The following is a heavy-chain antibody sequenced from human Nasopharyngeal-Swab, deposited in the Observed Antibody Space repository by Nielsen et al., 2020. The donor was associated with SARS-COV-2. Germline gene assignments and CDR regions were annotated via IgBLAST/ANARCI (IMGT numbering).Heavy chain of an antibody. Sequence: SGPTLVKPTQTLTLTCTFSGFSLSTSGMCVSWIHQPPGKALEWLALIDWDDDKYYSTSLKTRLTISKDTSKNQVVLTMTNMDPVDTATYYCARVSGYYKPGAFDIWGQGTMVTVSS. CDR3: ARVSGYYKPGAFDI. CDR1: GFSLSTSGMC. J-gene: IGHJ3*02. CDR2: IDWDDDK. V-gene: IGHV2-70*01. D-gene: IGHD3-3*01.